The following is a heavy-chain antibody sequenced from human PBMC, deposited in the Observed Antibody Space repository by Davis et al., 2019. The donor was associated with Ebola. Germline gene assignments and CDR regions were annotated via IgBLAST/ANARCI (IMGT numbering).Heavy chain of an antibody. D-gene: IGHD2-2*02. V-gene: IGHV5-51*01. CDR2: IYPGDSDT. CDR1: GYSFTSYW. CDR3: ARRTAIPNWYFDL. J-gene: IGHJ2*01. Sequence: KISCKGSGYSFTSYWIGWVRQMPGKGLEWMGIIYPGDSDTRYSPSFQGQVTISADKSISTAYLQWSSLKASDTAMYYCARRTAIPNWYFDLWGRGTLVTVSS.